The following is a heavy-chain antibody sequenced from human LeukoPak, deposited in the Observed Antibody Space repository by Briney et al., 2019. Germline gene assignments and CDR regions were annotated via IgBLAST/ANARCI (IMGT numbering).Heavy chain of an antibody. CDR1: GYSFTGHY. V-gene: IGHV1-8*02. CDR2: MNPNSGNT. J-gene: IGHJ5*02. D-gene: IGHD2-15*01. CDR3: ARGHNYCSGGSCYSYSWWFDP. Sequence: ASVKVSCKASGYSFTGHYMHWVRQAPGQGLEWMGWMNPNSGNTGYAQKFQGRVTMTRNTSISTAYMELSSLRSEDTAVYYCARGHNYCSGGSCYSYSWWFDPWGQGTLVTVSS.